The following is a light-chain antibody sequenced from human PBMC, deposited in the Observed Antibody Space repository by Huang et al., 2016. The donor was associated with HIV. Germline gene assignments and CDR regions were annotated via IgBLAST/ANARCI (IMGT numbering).Light chain of an antibody. J-gene: IGKJ1*01. CDR1: QSVSRN. CDR3: QQYNNWPRT. Sequence: EIVMTQSPATLSVSPGERATLSCRASQSVSRNLAWYQQKPGQAPRLLIYAAPTRATGIPARFSGSGYGTEFTLTISSLQSEDFAVYYCQQYNNWPRTFGQGTKVEIK. V-gene: IGKV3-15*01. CDR2: AAP.